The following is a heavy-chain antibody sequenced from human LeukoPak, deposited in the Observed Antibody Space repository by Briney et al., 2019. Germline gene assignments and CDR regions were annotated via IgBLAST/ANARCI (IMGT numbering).Heavy chain of an antibody. D-gene: IGHD3-3*01. Sequence: GGSLRLSCAASGFTFSSYSMNWVRQAPGKGLEWVSSISRSSSYIYYADSVKGRFTISRDNAKNSLYLQMNSLRAEDTAVYYCARAVWSGYSSPHYYYYGMDVWGRGTTVTVSS. CDR2: ISRSSSYI. V-gene: IGHV3-21*01. J-gene: IGHJ6*02. CDR3: ARAVWSGYSSPHYYYYGMDV. CDR1: GFTFSSYS.